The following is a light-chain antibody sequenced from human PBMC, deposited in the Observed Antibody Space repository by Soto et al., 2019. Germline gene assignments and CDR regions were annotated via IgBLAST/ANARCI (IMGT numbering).Light chain of an antibody. CDR3: QQFNSYPPYT. CDR2: DAS. V-gene: IGKV1-13*02. J-gene: IGKJ2*01. CDR1: QGISSA. Sequence: AIQLTQSPSSLSASVGDRVTITCRASQGISSALAWYQQKPGKAPKLLIYDASSLESGVPSRFSGSGSVTDFTLTISILQPEDFAPYYCQQFNSYPPYTFGQGTKLEIK.